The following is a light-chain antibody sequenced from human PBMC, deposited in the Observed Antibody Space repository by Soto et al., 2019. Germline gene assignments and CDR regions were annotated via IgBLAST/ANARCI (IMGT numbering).Light chain of an antibody. Sequence: EIVMTQSPATLSVSPGERATLSCRASQSVSSNVAWYQQKPGQAPRLLIYGASTRATGIPARFSGSGSGTEFTLTISSPQSEDFAVYYCQQYNNWPPKITFGQGTRLEIK. J-gene: IGKJ5*01. CDR2: GAS. V-gene: IGKV3-15*01. CDR1: QSVSSN. CDR3: QQYNNWPPKIT.